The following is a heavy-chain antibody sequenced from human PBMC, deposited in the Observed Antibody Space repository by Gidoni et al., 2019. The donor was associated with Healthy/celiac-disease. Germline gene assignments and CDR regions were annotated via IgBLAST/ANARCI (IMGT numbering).Heavy chain of an antibody. Sequence: QITLKESCPTLVKPPQTIPLPCTFSGSSPRPTGLGVGWIRQPPGKALQWRALIYWNDDKRYSPSLKSMLTITNDTSKNQVVLTMTNMDPVDTATYYCAHSSQTDYDILSGNFDSKYYMDVWGKGTTVTVSS. CDR2: IYWNDDK. CDR1: GSSPRPTGLG. CDR3: AHSSQTDYDILSGNFDSKYYMDV. V-gene: IGHV2-5*01. J-gene: IGHJ6*03. D-gene: IGHD3-9*01.